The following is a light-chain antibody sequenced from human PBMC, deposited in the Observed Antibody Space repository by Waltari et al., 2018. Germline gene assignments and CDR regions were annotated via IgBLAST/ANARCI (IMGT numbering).Light chain of an antibody. CDR2: EGT. CDR3: CSYVSNTYV. J-gene: IGLJ1*01. CDR1: TGDAWTYNL. V-gene: IGLV2-23*01. Sequence: QSALTQPASVSGSPGQSITISCTGTTGDAWTYNLASWYQQHPGKAPKLIIFEGTKRPSGVSNRFFASKSGNTASLTISGLQADDEADYHCCSYVSNTYVFGTGTKVTVL.